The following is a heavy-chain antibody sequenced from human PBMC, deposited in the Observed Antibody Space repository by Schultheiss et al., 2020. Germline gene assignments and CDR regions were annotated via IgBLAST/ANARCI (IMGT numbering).Heavy chain of an antibody. CDR3: ARAQYSSSWLGPYYYYGMDV. J-gene: IGHJ6*02. V-gene: IGHV4-59*01. CDR2: IYYSGST. CDR1: GGSISSYY. D-gene: IGHD6-13*01. Sequence: SETLSLTFTVSGGSISSYYWSWIRQPPGKGLEWIGYIYYSGSTNYNPSLKSRVTISVDTSKNQFSLKLSSVTAADTAVYYCARAQYSSSWLGPYYYYGMDVWGQGTTVTVSS.